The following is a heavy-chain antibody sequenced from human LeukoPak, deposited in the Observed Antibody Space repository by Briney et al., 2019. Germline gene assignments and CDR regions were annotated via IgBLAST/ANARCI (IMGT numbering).Heavy chain of an antibody. J-gene: IGHJ5*02. Sequence: SETLSLTCTVSGGSISSSSYYWGWIRQPPGKGLEWIGSIYYSGSTYYNPSLKSRVTISVDTSKNQFSLKLSSVTAADTAVYYCARARWLVQSWFDPWGQGTLVTVSS. CDR1: GGSISSSSYY. CDR3: ARARWLVQSWFDP. CDR2: IYYSGST. V-gene: IGHV4-39*07. D-gene: IGHD6-19*01.